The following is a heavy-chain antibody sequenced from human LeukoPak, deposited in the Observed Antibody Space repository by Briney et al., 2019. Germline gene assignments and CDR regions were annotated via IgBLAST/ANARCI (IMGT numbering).Heavy chain of an antibody. D-gene: IGHD6-13*01. Sequence: PSETLSLTCTVSGGSISSYYWSWIRQPPGKGLEWIGYIYYSGSTNYNPSLKSRVTISVDTSKNQFSLKLSSVTAADTAVYYCARKGQQLVHWFDPWGQGTLVTVSS. CDR2: IYYSGST. CDR1: GGSISSYY. CDR3: ARKGQQLVHWFDP. J-gene: IGHJ5*02. V-gene: IGHV4-59*01.